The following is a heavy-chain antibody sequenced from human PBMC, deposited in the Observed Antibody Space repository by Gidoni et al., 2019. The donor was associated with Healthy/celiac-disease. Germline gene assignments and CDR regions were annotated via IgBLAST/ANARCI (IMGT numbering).Heavy chain of an antibody. CDR1: GGSISSSSYD. D-gene: IGHD6-19*01. J-gene: IGHJ4*02. CDR2: IYYSGST. Sequence: QLQLQASGPGLVKPSGTLSLTCTVSGGSISSSSYDWGWIRQHPGKGLEWIGSIYYSGSTYSNPSLKCRVTISVDTSKNQFSLKLSSVTAADTAVYYCARHSGPYSIGGFDYWGQGTLVTVSS. CDR3: ARHSGPYSIGGFDY. V-gene: IGHV4-39*01.